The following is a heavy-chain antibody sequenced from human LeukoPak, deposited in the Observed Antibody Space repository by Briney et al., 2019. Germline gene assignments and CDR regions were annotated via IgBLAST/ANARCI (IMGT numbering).Heavy chain of an antibody. CDR2: ISGYNRNT. CDR3: ARALLWFGEPSHIDY. V-gene: IGHV1-18*01. Sequence: ASVKVSCKASGYTFTTSGISWVRQAPGQGLEWMGWISGYNRNTNYAQKLQGRVTMTTDTSTSTAYMELRSLRSDGTAVYYCARALLWFGEPSHIDYWGQGTLVTASS. J-gene: IGHJ4*02. D-gene: IGHD3-10*01. CDR1: GYTFTTSG.